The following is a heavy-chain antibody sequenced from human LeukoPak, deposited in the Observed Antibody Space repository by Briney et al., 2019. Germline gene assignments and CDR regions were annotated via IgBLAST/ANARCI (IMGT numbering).Heavy chain of an antibody. V-gene: IGHV3-7*01. J-gene: IGHJ6*03. D-gene: IGHD2-15*01. CDR3: ARETGYCSGGSCYYYYYYMDV. Sequence: GGSLRLSCAASGFTFSSYWMSWVRQAPGKGLERVANIKQDGSEKYYVDSGKGRFTIYRDNDKNSLYLQMKSVRGEDTAVYYCARETGYCSGGSCYYYYYYMDVWGKGTTVTISS. CDR2: IKQDGSEK. CDR1: GFTFSSYW.